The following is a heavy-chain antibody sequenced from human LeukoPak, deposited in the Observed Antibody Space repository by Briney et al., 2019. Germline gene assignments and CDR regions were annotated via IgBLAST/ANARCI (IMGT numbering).Heavy chain of an antibody. CDR2: INHSGST. CDR1: GGSFSGYY. Sequence: PSETLSLTCAVYGGSFSGYYWSWIRQPPGKGLEWIGEINHSGSTNYNPSLKSRVTISVDTSKNQFSLKLSSVTAADTAVYYCARADYSGINYYYYYMDVWGKGTTVTVSS. CDR3: ARADYSGINYYYYYMDV. D-gene: IGHD4-11*01. J-gene: IGHJ6*03. V-gene: IGHV4-34*01.